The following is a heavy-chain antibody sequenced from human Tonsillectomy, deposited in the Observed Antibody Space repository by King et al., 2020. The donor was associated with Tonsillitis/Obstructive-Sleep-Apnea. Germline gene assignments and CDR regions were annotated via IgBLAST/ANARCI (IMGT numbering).Heavy chain of an antibody. J-gene: IGHJ6*03. V-gene: IGHV3-23*01. CDR2: ISGRGGGT. Sequence: VQMLESGGGLVQPGGSLRLSCAASGFIFRHYAMSWVRQAPGKGLEGGSSISGRGGGTFYADFVKGRFNISRGSVKNTLYQQMNDLRAEDTALYYCAKDSTGQYYYYKDVWGKGTTVTVSS. CDR3: AKDSTGQYYYYKDV. CDR1: GFIFRHYA. D-gene: IGHD2-8*02.